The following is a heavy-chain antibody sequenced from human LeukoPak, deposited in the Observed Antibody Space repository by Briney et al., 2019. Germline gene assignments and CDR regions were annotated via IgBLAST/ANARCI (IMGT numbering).Heavy chain of an antibody. Sequence: GGSLRLSCAASGFTFSSYAMSRVRQAPGKGLEWVSAISGSGSSTYYADSVKGRFTISRDNSKNTLYLQMNSLRAEDTAVYYCAKDNYDILTGYRSRIVWGQGTLVTVSS. CDR2: ISGSGSST. V-gene: IGHV3-23*01. D-gene: IGHD3-9*01. CDR1: GFTFSSYA. J-gene: IGHJ4*02. CDR3: AKDNYDILTGYRSRIV.